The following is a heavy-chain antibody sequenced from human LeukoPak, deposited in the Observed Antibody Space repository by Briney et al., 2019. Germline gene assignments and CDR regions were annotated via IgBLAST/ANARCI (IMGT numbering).Heavy chain of an antibody. CDR1: GFTFSSYA. Sequence: GGSVRLSCAASGFTFSSYAMHWVRQAPGKGLEWVAVISYDGSNKYYPDSVKGRFTISTDNSKNTLYLQMNSLRAEDTAVYYCAKKGYSLDYWGQGTLVTVSS. D-gene: IGHD5-18*01. V-gene: IGHV3-30-3*02. CDR2: ISYDGSNK. J-gene: IGHJ4*02. CDR3: AKKGYSLDY.